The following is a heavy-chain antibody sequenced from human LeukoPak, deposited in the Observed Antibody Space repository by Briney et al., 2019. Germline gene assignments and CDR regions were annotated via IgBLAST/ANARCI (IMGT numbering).Heavy chain of an antibody. V-gene: IGHV3-48*03. Sequence: PGGSLRLSCAASGFTFGSYEMNWVRQAPGKGLEWVSYISSSGSTIYYADSVKGRFTISGDNAKNSLYLQMNSLRAEDTAVYYCAREKIRSGSYELDYWGQGTLVTVSS. CDR3: AREKIRSGSYELDY. CDR1: GFTFGSYE. CDR2: ISSSGSTI. D-gene: IGHD3-10*01. J-gene: IGHJ4*02.